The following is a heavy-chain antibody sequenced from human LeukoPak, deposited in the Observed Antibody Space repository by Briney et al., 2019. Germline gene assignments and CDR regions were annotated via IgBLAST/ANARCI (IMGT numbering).Heavy chain of an antibody. V-gene: IGHV3-21*01. CDR2: ISSSSSYI. CDR1: GFTFSSYS. J-gene: IGHJ4*02. Sequence: GGSLRLSCAASGFTFSSYSMTWVRQAPGKGLEWVSSISSSSSYIYYADSVKGRFTISRDNAKNSLYLQMNSLRAEGTAVYYCATHRGYSHGPRLMTGVFDYWGQGTLVTVSS. CDR3: ATHRGYSHGPRLMTGVFDY. D-gene: IGHD5-18*01.